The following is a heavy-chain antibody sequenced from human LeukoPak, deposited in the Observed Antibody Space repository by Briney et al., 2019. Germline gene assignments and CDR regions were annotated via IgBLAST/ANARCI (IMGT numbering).Heavy chain of an antibody. Sequence: SQTLSLTCTVSGNSISSYNYYWSWVRQPAGKGLEWIGRVYPSGNTNYNPYNPSLTDRVTISIDASRNQFSLILTSVTAADTAVYYCARAVRGSGWLYNWFDPWGQGTLVTVSS. D-gene: IGHD6-19*01. CDR1: GNSISSYNYY. CDR2: VYPSGNT. CDR3: ARAVRGSGWLYNWFDP. V-gene: IGHV4-61*02. J-gene: IGHJ5*02.